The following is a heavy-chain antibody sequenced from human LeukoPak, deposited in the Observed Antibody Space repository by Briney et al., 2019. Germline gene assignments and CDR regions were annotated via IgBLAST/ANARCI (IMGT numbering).Heavy chain of an antibody. CDR2: INPNSGGT. V-gene: IGHV1-2*02. CDR3: ARDRCSSTSCKGGFDY. J-gene: IGHJ4*02. Sequence: ASVKVSCKASGYTFTGYYMHWVRQPPGQGLEWMGWINPNSGGTNYAQKFQGRVTMTRDTSISTAYMELSRLRSDDTAVYYCARDRCSSTSCKGGFDYWGQGTLVTVSS. CDR1: GYTFTGYY. D-gene: IGHD2-2*01.